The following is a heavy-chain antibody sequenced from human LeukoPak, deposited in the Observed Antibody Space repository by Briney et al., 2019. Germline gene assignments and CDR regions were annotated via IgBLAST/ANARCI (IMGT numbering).Heavy chain of an antibody. J-gene: IGHJ6*02. CDR2: ISYDGSNK. CDR3: AKDRVGVTYYYGMDV. D-gene: IGHD2-15*01. V-gene: IGHV3-30*18. CDR1: GFTFSSYG. Sequence: GGSLRLSCAASGFTFSSYGMHWVRQAPGKGLEWVAVISYDGSNKYYADSVKGRFTISRDNSKNTLYLQMSSLRAEDTAVYYCAKDRVGVTYYYGMDVWGQGTTVTVSS.